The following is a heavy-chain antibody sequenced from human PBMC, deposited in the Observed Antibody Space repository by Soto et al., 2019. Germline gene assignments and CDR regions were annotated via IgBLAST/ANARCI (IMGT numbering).Heavy chain of an antibody. CDR3: ARVAY. J-gene: IGHJ4*02. CDR1: GFTFANYP. Sequence: PGGSRRLSCGASGFTFANYPMSWVRQAPGKGPEWLGFIRSQAYGGTADYAASVKGRFTISRDNAQNSLFLQMNTLRPEDTAMYYCARVAYWGQGTQVTVSS. V-gene: IGHV3-49*04. CDR2: IRSQAYGGTA.